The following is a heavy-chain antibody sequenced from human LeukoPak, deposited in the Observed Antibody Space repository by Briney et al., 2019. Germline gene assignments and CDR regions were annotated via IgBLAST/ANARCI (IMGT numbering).Heavy chain of an antibody. CDR1: GFTFRSYW. Sequence: RAGGSLRLSCAASGFTFRSYWMSWVRQAPGKGPEWVANIKQEVSERYYVDSVKGRFAISRDNAKNSLYLQMNSLRAEDTAVYYCARSYDSISDAVDYWGQGTLVLVSS. D-gene: IGHD2-21*01. CDR2: IKQEVSER. V-gene: IGHV3-7*05. J-gene: IGHJ4*02. CDR3: ARSYDSISDAVDY.